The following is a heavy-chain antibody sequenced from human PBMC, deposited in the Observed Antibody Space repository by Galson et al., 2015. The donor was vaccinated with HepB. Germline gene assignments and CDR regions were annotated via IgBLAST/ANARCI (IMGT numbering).Heavy chain of an antibody. V-gene: IGHV3-21*01. CDR1: GFTFSSYS. CDR2: ISSSSSYI. CDR3: ARDWYSSSQLIKYYYYYMDV. J-gene: IGHJ6*03. Sequence: SLRLSCAASGFTFSSYSMNWVRQAPGKGLEWVSSISSSSSYIYYADSVKGRFTISRDNAKNSLYLQMNSLRAEDTAVYYCARDWYSSSQLIKYYYYYMDVWGKGTTVTVSS. D-gene: IGHD6-13*01.